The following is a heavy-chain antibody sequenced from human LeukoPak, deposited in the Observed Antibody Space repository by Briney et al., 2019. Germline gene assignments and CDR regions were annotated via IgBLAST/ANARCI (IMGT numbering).Heavy chain of an antibody. J-gene: IGHJ4*02. CDR2: IDHTGRL. Sequence: ASEPLSLTCAVNAGSFTGYYWSWIRQPPGKGLEWIGEIDHTGRLSYNTYLRSRVPISVDTFKTQFSLNLTSVTAADRAIYYGARGGYGPGSHYRYWGQGTLVTVSS. CDR1: AGSFTGYY. D-gene: IGHD3-10*01. V-gene: IGHV4-34*01. CDR3: ARGGYGPGSHYRY.